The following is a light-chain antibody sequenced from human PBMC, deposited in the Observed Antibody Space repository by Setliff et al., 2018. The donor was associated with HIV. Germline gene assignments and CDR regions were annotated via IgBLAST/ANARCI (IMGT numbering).Light chain of an antibody. CDR1: SSNIGSNT. CDR2: SNN. V-gene: IGLV1-44*01. Sequence: QSVLTQPPSASGTPGQRVTISCSGSSSNIGSNTVNWYQQLPGTAPKLLMYSNNQRPSGVPDRFSGSKSGTSASLAISGLQSEDEADYYCAAWDDRMNGYYVFGTGTKVTV. CDR3: AAWDDRMNGYYV. J-gene: IGLJ1*01.